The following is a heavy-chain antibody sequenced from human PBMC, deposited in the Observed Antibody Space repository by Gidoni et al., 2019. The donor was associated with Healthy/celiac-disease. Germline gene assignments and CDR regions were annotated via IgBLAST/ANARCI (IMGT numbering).Heavy chain of an antibody. CDR2: ISGSGGST. CDR1: GFTFSSYA. J-gene: IGHJ4*02. CDR3: AKWTRGHDKTTVTQTFDY. V-gene: IGHV3-23*01. Sequence: EVQLLESGGGLVQPGGSLRLSCAASGFTFSSYAMSWVRQAPGKGLEWVSAISGSGGSTYYADSVKGRFTISRDNSKNTLYLQMNSLRAEDTAVYYCAKWTRGHDKTTVTQTFDYWGQGTLVTVSS. D-gene: IGHD4-17*01.